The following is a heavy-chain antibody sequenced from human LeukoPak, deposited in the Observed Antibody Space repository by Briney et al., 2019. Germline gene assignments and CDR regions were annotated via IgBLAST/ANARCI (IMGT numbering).Heavy chain of an antibody. CDR1: GFTFSSYA. CDR2: IIGSGSTT. CDR3: AKVPHTPGSGSWYGGDS. V-gene: IGHV3-23*01. D-gene: IGHD6-13*01. J-gene: IGHJ4*02. Sequence: GGSLRLSCAAPGFTFSSYAMSWVRQAPGKGLEWVSAIIGSGSTTKYADSVKGRFTISRDNSKNTLYLQMNSLSAEDTAVYYCAKVPHTPGSGSWYGGDSWGQGTLVTVSS.